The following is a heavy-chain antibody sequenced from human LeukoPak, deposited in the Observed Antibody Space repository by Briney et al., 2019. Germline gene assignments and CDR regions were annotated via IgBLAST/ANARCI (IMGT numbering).Heavy chain of an antibody. CDR3: AKDREPYYDFWSGYCFDY. CDR1: GFTFSSYW. CDR2: INDSGNVN. J-gene: IGHJ4*02. V-gene: IGHV3-7*03. Sequence: GGSLRLSCAASGFTFSSYWMNWARQAPVKGLEWVASINDSGNVNYYVDSVKGRFTISRDNAKNSLYLQMSNLRAEDTAVYFCAKDREPYYDFWSGYCFDYWGQGTLVTVSS. D-gene: IGHD3-3*01.